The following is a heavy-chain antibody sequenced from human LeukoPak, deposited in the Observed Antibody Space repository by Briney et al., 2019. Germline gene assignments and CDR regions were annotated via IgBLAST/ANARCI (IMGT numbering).Heavy chain of an antibody. CDR3: ARGAGYNYPYYFDY. Sequence: GGSLRLSCAASGFTFSSSAMSWVRQVPGKGLEWVSGISASGGSTSYADSVRGRFTISRDNSKNTLYVQMNSLRDEDTAVYYCARGAGYNYPYYFDYWGQGTLVTVSS. CDR2: ISASGGST. V-gene: IGHV3-23*01. D-gene: IGHD5-24*01. CDR1: GFTFSSSA. J-gene: IGHJ4*02.